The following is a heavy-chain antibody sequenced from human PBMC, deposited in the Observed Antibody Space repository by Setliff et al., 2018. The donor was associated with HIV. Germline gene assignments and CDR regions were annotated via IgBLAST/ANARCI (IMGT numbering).Heavy chain of an antibody. CDR1: GGSMTSSNYY. CDR2: ISSSGST. J-gene: IGHJ5*02. CDR3: VRGYSSGYFKEDNWFDP. D-gene: IGHD6-19*01. V-gene: IGHV4-39*07. Sequence: SETLSLTCTVSGGSMTSSNYYWGWIRQSPGRGLEWIGSISSSGSTTYHPSLRSRVTVSAATSKNQFSLKLTSVTAADTAVYYCVRGYSSGYFKEDNWFDPWGQGALVTVSS.